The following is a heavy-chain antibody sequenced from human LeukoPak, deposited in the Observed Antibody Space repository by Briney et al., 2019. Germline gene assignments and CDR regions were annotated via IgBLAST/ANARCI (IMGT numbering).Heavy chain of an antibody. CDR3: AKGRAYYDFWSGYLISMDV. J-gene: IGHJ6*02. Sequence: GGSLRLSCAASGFTFSNFAMSWVRQAPGKGLEWVSAISGSGGDTYYADSVKGRFTISRDNSKNTLYLQMNSLRAEDTAVYYCAKGRAYYDFWSGYLISMDVWGQGTTVTVSS. D-gene: IGHD3-3*01. CDR2: ISGSGGDT. V-gene: IGHV3-23*01. CDR1: GFTFSNFA.